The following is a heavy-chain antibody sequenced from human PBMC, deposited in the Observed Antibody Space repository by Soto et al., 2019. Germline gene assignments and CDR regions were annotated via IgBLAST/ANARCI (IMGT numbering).Heavy chain of an antibody. V-gene: IGHV3-30-3*01. CDR3: ARDTDGGVDV. J-gene: IGHJ6*02. CDR1: GFTFSSYA. Sequence: VQLVESGGGVVQPGRSPRLSCTASGFTFSSYAMHWVRQAPGKGLEWVAVISYDGNNKYYADSVKGRFTISRDNSKNTLYLQMNSLRAEDTAVYYCARDTDGGVDVWGQGTTVTVSS. CDR2: ISYDGNNK.